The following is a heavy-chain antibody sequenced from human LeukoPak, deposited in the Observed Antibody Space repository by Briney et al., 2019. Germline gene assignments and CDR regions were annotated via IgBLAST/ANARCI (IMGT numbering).Heavy chain of an antibody. V-gene: IGHV3-7*04. D-gene: IGHD3-22*01. CDR3: ARAPSSGYYPFYYHNGMDV. CDR1: GFTFSSYA. J-gene: IGHJ6*02. CDR2: IKQDGSEK. Sequence: GGSLRLSCAASGFTFSSYAMSWVRQAPGKGLEWVANIKQDGSEKYYVDSVKGRFAISRDNAKRSLYLQMDSLRVEDTAVYYCARAPSSGYYPFYYHNGMDVWGQGTTVTVSS.